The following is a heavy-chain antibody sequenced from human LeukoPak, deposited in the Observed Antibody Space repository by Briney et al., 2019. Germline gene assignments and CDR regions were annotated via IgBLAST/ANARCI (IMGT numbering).Heavy chain of an antibody. CDR2: MNPNSGNT. CDR1: GYTFTSYD. Sequence: ASVKVSCKASGYTFTSYDINWVRQATGQGLEWMGWMNPNSGNTGYAQKFQGRVTITRNTSISTAYMELSSLRSEDTAVYYCARVPPYGGNSLNYYYMDVWGKGTTVTVSS. J-gene: IGHJ6*03. D-gene: IGHD4-23*01. CDR3: ARVPPYGGNSLNYYYMDV. V-gene: IGHV1-8*03.